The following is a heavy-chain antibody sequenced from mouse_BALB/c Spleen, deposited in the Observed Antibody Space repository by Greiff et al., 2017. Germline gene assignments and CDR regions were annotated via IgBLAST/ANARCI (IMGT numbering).Heavy chain of an antibody. V-gene: IGHV5-6-4*01. J-gene: IGHJ3*01. CDR2: ISSGGSYT. CDR1: GFTFSSYT. Sequence: EVKLMESGGGLVKPGGSLKLSCAASGFTFSSYTMSWVRQTPEKRLEWVATISSGGSYTYYPDSVKGRFTISRDNAKNTLYLQMSSLKSEDTAMYYCTRDRDWDGAWFAYWGQGTLVTVSA. D-gene: IGHD4-1*01. CDR3: TRDRDWDGAWFAY.